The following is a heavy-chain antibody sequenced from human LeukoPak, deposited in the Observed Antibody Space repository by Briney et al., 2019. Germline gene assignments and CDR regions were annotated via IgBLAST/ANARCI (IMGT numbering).Heavy chain of an antibody. CDR3: ARGFAGTLLY. Sequence: GRSLRLSCAASGFTFSSYEMNWVRQAPGKGLEWVSYISSSGSTIYYADSVKGRFTISRDNAKNSLYLQMNSLRAEDTAVYYCARGFAGTLLYWGQGTLVTVSS. D-gene: IGHD6-13*01. V-gene: IGHV3-48*03. J-gene: IGHJ4*02. CDR2: ISSSGSTI. CDR1: GFTFSSYE.